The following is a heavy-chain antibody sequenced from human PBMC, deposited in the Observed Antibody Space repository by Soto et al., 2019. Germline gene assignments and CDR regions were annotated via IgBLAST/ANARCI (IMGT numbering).Heavy chain of an antibody. CDR1: GGTFSSYA. D-gene: IGHD6-13*01. Sequence: QVQLVQSGAEVKKPGSSVKVSCKASGGTFSSYAISWVRQAPGQGLEWMGGIIPIFGTANYAQKCQGRVTITADESTSTAYMELSSLRSEDTAVYYGAREGLGVYSSKVWFAPWGQGTLVTVSS. V-gene: IGHV1-69*01. J-gene: IGHJ5*02. CDR2: IIPIFGTA. CDR3: AREGLGVYSSKVWFAP.